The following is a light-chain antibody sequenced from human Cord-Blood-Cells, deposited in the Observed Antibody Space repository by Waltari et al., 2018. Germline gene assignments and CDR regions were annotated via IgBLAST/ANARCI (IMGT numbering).Light chain of an antibody. CDR1: RSNIGAGYD. J-gene: IGLJ2*01. Sequence: QSVLTQPPSVSGAPGQRVPISCTGCRSNIGAGYDVHWYQQLPGTAPKLLIYGNSNRPSGVPDRFSGSKSGTSASLAITGLQAEDDADYYCQSYDSSLSGYVVFGGGTKLTVL. CDR3: QSYDSSLSGYVV. CDR2: GNS. V-gene: IGLV1-40*01.